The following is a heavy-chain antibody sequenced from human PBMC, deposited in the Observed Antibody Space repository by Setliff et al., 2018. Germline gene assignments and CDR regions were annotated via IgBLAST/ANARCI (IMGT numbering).Heavy chain of an antibody. CDR2: VYFSGYT. J-gene: IGHJ4*02. CDR1: GDSFSDYY. Sequence: PSETLSLTCAVYGDSFSDYYWSWIRQPPGKGLEWLGSVYFSGYTYYNPSLSGRVTISIDTSKNQFSLKLSSLIAADTAVYYCARDPGFHSGTWSLDSWGQGRLVTVS. V-gene: IGHV4-34*01. D-gene: IGHD2-21*01. CDR3: ARDPGFHSGTWSLDS.